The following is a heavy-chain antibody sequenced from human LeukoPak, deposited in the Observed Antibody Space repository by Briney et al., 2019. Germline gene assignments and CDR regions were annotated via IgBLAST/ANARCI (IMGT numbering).Heavy chain of an antibody. J-gene: IGHJ4*02. Sequence: GGSLRLSCAASGFTFSNYAMTWVRQAPGKGLEWVSSVTDRGSDTYYADSVKGQFTISRDNSKNTIYLKMNCLRVEDTAVYYCAKGSRGNYDYWGQGTLVTVSS. D-gene: IGHD1-26*01. CDR1: GFTFSNYA. CDR2: VTDRGSDT. CDR3: AKGSRGNYDY. V-gene: IGHV3-23*01.